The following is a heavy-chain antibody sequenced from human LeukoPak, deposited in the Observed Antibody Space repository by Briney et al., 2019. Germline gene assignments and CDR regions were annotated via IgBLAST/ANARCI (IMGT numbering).Heavy chain of an antibody. CDR2: ISSNGGST. D-gene: IGHD1-26*01. J-gene: IGHJ4*02. CDR3: ARDSIVGATSTFDY. V-gene: IGHV3-64*01. CDR1: RFTFSSYA. Sequence: PGGSLRLACAAPRFTFSSYAMHWVRQAPGKGLEYVSAISSNGGSTYYANSVKGRFTISRDNSKNTLYLQMGSLRAEDMAVYYCARDSIVGATSTFDYWGQGTLVTVSS.